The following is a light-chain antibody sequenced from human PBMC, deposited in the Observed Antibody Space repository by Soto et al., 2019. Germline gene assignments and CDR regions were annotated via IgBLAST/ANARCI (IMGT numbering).Light chain of an antibody. CDR3: QQYISYPLT. CDR1: QSISSW. CDR2: DAS. V-gene: IGKV1-5*01. J-gene: IGKJ4*01. Sequence: DIQMTQSPSTLSASVGDRVTITCRASQSISSWLAWYQQKPGKAPKLLIYDASSLESGVPSRFSGSESGTEFTLTISSLQPDDFATYYCQQYISYPLTFGGGTKVDIK.